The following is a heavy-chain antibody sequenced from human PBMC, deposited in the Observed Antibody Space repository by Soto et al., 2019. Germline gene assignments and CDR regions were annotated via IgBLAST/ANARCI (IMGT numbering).Heavy chain of an antibody. CDR3: ARKVRWFGELRNNWFDP. D-gene: IGHD3-10*01. Sequence: SETLSLTCTVSGGSISSGGYYWSWIRQHPGKGLEWIGYIYYSGSTYYNPSLKSRVTISVDTSKNQFSLKLSSVTAADTAVYYCARKVRWFGELRNNWFDPWGQGTLVTVSS. J-gene: IGHJ5*02. CDR1: GGSISSGGYY. V-gene: IGHV4-31*03. CDR2: IYYSGST.